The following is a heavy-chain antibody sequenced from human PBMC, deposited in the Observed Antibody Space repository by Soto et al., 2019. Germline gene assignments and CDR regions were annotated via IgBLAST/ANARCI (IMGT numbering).Heavy chain of an antibody. V-gene: IGHV1-24*01. J-gene: IGHJ6*02. CDR1: GYTLTELS. CDR2: FDPEDGET. CDR3: ATAQSSASPPSYYYGMDV. D-gene: IGHD3-10*01. Sequence: ASVQVSCKVSGYTLTELSMHWVRQAPGKGLEWMGGFDPEDGETIYAQKFQGRVTMTEDTSTDTAYMELSSLRSEDTAVYYCATAQSSASPPSYYYGMDVWGQGTTVTVSS.